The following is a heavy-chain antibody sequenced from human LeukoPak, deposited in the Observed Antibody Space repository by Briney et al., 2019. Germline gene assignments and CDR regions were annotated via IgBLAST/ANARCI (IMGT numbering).Heavy chain of an antibody. CDR1: GFTISNYN. CDR2: INVDSTYM. V-gene: IGHV3-21*01. D-gene: IGHD2/OR15-2a*01. CDR3: ARGVGNFRYYFDY. J-gene: IGHJ4*02. Sequence: GGSLRLSCVASGFTISNYNMNWVRQAPGKGLEWVASINVDSTYMYYADSLKGRFTISRDNAQNSLSLQMNSLTAEDTAVYYCARGVGNFRYYFDYWGQGTLVTVSS.